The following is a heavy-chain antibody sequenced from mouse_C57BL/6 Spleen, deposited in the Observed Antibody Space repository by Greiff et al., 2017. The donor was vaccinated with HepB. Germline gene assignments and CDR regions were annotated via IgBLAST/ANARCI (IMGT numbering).Heavy chain of an antibody. CDR2: IHPNSGST. CDR1: GYTFTSYW. CDR3: ARSPYGNYVDWYFDV. V-gene: IGHV1-64*01. Sequence: VQLQQPGAELVKPGASVKLSCKASGYTFTSYWMHWVKQRPGQGLEWIGKIHPNSGSTNYNEKFKSKATLTVDKSSSTAYMQLSSLTSEDSAVYYCARSPYGNYVDWYFDVWGTGTTVTVSS. J-gene: IGHJ1*03. D-gene: IGHD2-1*01.